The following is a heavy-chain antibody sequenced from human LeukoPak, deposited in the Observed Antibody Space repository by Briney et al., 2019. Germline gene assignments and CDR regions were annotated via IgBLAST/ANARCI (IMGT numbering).Heavy chain of an antibody. J-gene: IGHJ4*02. Sequence: ASVKVSCKASGGTFSSYTISWVRQAPGQGLEWMGRIIPILGIANYAQKFQGRVTITADKSTSTAYMELSSLRSEDTAVYYCARSRPGILVVAATHFDYWGQGTLVTVSS. D-gene: IGHD2-15*01. V-gene: IGHV1-69*02. CDR3: ARSRPGILVVAATHFDY. CDR1: GGTFSSYT. CDR2: IIPILGIA.